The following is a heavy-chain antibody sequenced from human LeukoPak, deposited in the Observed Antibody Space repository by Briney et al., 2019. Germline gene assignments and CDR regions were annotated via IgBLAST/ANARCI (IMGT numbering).Heavy chain of an antibody. Sequence: PGGSLRLSCAASGFTFSSYAMHWVRQAPGKELEWVAVISYDGSNKYYADSVKGRFTISRDNSKNTLYLQMNSLRAEDTAVYYCARGPYYYDSSGYQQFDPWGQGTLVTVSS. CDR2: ISYDGSNK. D-gene: IGHD3-22*01. CDR1: GFTFSSYA. J-gene: IGHJ5*02. V-gene: IGHV3-30-3*01. CDR3: ARGPYYYDSSGYQQFDP.